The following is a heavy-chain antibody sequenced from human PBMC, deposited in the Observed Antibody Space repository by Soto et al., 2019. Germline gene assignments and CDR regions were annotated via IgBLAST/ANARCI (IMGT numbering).Heavy chain of an antibody. D-gene: IGHD3-16*02. Sequence: GGSLRLSCAASGFTFSDSAMHWVRQASGKGLEWVGRIRSKALSYATAYAASVQGRFTISRDNSKNNLFLQMSSLRVEDTAVYYCARDRLRLGELSLIGYFDYWGQGTLVTVSS. J-gene: IGHJ4*02. CDR3: ARDRLRLGELSLIGYFDY. CDR1: GFTFSDSA. V-gene: IGHV3-73*01. CDR2: IRSKALSYAT.